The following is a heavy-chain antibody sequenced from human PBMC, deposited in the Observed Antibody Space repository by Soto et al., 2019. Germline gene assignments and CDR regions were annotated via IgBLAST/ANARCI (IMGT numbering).Heavy chain of an antibody. CDR2: ISNSGDYI. CDR1: GSTFWTYG. D-gene: IGHD2-2*01. J-gene: IGHJ4*02. V-gene: IGHV3-21*01. Sequence: PGGSLRLSCTASGSTFWTYGMDWVRQAPGKGLEWVSSISNSGDYIYYADSVQGRFTISRDNAKNSLYLQMNSLRAEDTAVYFCARDESAGSSIRYWGQGIPVTVSS. CDR3: ARDESAGSSIRY.